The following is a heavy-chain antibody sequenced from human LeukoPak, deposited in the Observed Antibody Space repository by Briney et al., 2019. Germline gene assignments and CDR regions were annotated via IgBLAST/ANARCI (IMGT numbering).Heavy chain of an antibody. J-gene: IGHJ4*02. D-gene: IGHD3-22*01. CDR1: GYTFTGYY. CDR3: ARTSTYYYDSSGYLPLVY. V-gene: IGHV1-2*02. Sequence: GASVTVSCKASGYTFTGYYMHWVRQAPGQGLEWMGWINPNSGGTNYAQKFQGRVTMTRDTSISTAYMELSRQRSDDTAVYYCARTSTYYYDSSGYLPLVYWGQGTLVTVSS. CDR2: INPNSGGT.